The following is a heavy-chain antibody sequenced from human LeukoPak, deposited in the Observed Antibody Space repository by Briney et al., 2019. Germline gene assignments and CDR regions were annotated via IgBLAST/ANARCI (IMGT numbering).Heavy chain of an antibody. J-gene: IGHJ6*02. Sequence: GASVTVSCTASGGTFSSYAISWVRQAPGQGLEWMGGIIPIFGTANYAQKFQGRVTITADESTGTAYMELSSLRSEDTAVYYCARAGGPDCSSTSCHYDFWSGYPNYYYYGMDVWGQGTTVTVSS. V-gene: IGHV1-69*01. D-gene: IGHD2-2*01. CDR2: IIPIFGTA. CDR1: GGTFSSYA. CDR3: ARAGGPDCSSTSCHYDFWSGYPNYYYYGMDV.